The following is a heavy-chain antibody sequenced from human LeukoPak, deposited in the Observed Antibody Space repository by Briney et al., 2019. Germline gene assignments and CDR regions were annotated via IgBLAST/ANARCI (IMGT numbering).Heavy chain of an antibody. CDR2: IYYSGST. Sequence: NTSETLSLTCTVSGGSISSYYWSWIRQPPGKGLEWIGYIYYSGSTNYNPSLKSRVTISVDTSKNQFSLKLSSVTAADTAVYYCARVKYDYGENFDYWGQGTLVTVSS. V-gene: IGHV4-59*12. J-gene: IGHJ4*02. CDR3: ARVKYDYGENFDY. D-gene: IGHD4-17*01. CDR1: GGSISSYY.